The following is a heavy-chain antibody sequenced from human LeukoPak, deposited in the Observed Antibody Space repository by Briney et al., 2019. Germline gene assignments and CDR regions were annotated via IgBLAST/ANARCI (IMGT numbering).Heavy chain of an antibody. CDR2: ISSSGTTI. CDR3: ARVPGCSSSWSRFDP. D-gene: IGHD6-13*01. Sequence: GGSLRLSCAASGFTFSSYDMNWVRQAPGKGLEWVSYISSSGTTIYYADSVKGRFTISRDNAKNSLYLQMNSLRAEDTAVYYCARVPGCSSSWSRFDPWGQGTLVTVSS. J-gene: IGHJ5*02. CDR1: GFTFSSYD. V-gene: IGHV3-48*03.